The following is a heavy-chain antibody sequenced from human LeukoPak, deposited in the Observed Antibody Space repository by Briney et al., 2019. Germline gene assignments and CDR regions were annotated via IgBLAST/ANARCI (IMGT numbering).Heavy chain of an antibody. J-gene: IGHJ5*02. V-gene: IGHV1-18*01. D-gene: IGHD2-2*01. Sequence: GASVKVSCKASGYTFTSYGISWVRQAPGQGLEWMGRISAYNGNTNYAQKLQGRVTMTTDTSTSTAYMELRSLRSDDTAVYYCARDLKRYCSSTSCPGGFDPWGQGTLVTVSS. CDR2: ISAYNGNT. CDR1: GYTFTSYG. CDR3: ARDLKRYCSSTSCPGGFDP.